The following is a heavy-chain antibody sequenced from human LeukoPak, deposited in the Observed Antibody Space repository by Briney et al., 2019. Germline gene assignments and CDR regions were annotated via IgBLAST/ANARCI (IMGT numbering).Heavy chain of an antibody. CDR2: INRSGST. CDR3: ARIYCISTSCYTGRIDY. V-gene: IGHV3-23*01. CDR1: GFTFSSYA. J-gene: IGHJ4*02. Sequence: GGSLRLSCAASGFTFSSYAMTWVRQAPGKGLEWVSTINRSGSTYDADSVKGRFTISRDNSKNTLYLQMNSLRAEDTAVYYCARIYCISTSCYTGRIDYWGQGTLVTVSS. D-gene: IGHD2-2*02.